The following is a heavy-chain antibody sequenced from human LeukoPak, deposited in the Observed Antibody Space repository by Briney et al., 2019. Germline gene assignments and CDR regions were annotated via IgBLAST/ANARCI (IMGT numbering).Heavy chain of an antibody. V-gene: IGHV4-59*01. CDR2: IYYSGST. CDR3: ARGIAAAGTGYFDY. J-gene: IGHJ4*02. D-gene: IGHD6-13*01. Sequence: SETLSLTCTVSGGSISSYYWSWIRQPAGKGLEWIGYIYYSGSTNYNPSLKSRVTISVDTSKNQFSLKLSSVTAADTAVYYCARGIAAAGTGYFDYWGQGTLVTVSS. CDR1: GGSISSYY.